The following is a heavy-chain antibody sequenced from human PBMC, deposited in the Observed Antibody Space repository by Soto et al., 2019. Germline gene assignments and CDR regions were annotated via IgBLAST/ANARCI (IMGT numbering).Heavy chain of an antibody. Sequence: LGDSLRISCKCSGYNFTSYWISWVRQMPGKGLEWMGRIDPSDSYTNYSPSFQGHVTISADKSISTAYLQWSSLKASDTAMYYCARPKKYRGFNWFDPWGQGTLVTVSS. CDR3: ARPKKYRGFNWFDP. J-gene: IGHJ5*02. CDR1: GYNFTSYW. CDR2: IDPSDSYT. V-gene: IGHV5-10-1*01. D-gene: IGHD1-26*01.